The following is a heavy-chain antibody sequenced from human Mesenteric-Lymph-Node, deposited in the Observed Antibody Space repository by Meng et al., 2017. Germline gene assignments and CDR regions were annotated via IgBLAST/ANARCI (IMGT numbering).Heavy chain of an antibody. D-gene: IGHD4-17*01. Sequence: ASVKVSCKASGYTFTSYGISWVRQAPGQGLEWMGRITPNSGGTIYAQEFQGRVAMTRDTSISTGYMELTRLISDDTAVYYCAREGSYGDFDYWGQGTLVTVSS. CDR1: GYTFTSYG. V-gene: IGHV1-2*06. J-gene: IGHJ4*02. CDR2: ITPNSGGT. CDR3: AREGSYGDFDY.